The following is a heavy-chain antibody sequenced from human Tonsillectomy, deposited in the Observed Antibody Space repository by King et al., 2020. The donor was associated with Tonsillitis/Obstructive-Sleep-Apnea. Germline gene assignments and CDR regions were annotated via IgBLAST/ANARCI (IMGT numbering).Heavy chain of an antibody. CDR2: RWYEGSNK. Sequence: VQLVEAGGGVVQPGRSLRLSCAASGFTFSSYGMQWVRQAPGKGREWVAVRWYEGSNKYYADSVKGRFTISRDNSKNTLYLQMNSLRAEDTAVYYCARGVRDYDFWSGYYRGEDYYYYMDVWGKGTTVTVSS. V-gene: IGHV3-33*01. CDR1: GFTFSSYG. J-gene: IGHJ6*03. CDR3: ARGVRDYDFWSGYYRGEDYYYYMDV. D-gene: IGHD3-3*01.